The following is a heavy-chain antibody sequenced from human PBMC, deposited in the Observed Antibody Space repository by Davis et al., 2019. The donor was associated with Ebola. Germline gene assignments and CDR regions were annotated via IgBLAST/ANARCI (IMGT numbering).Heavy chain of an antibody. V-gene: IGHV3-30*02. CDR1: GFTLSIYG. CDR3: ANYDSSDYYRAEDY. J-gene: IGHJ4*02. CDR2: IRYDGSNK. D-gene: IGHD3-22*01. Sequence: GESLKISCAASGFTLSIYGMHWVRQAPGKGLEWVAFIRYDGSNKYYADSVKGRFTISRDNSKNTLYLQMNSLRTEDTAVYYCANYDSSDYYRAEDYWGQGTLVTVSS.